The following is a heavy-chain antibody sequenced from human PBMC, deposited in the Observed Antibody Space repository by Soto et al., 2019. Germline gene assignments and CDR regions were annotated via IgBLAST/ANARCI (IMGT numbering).Heavy chain of an antibody. J-gene: IGHJ4*02. Sequence: PGESLKISCKESGYSFTSYWIGWVRQMPGKGLEWMGSIYLGDSDTAYSPPFQGQVTISADKSINTAYLQWSSLKASDTAMYYCARLYSSSSSDYWGQGTLVTVSS. CDR3: ARLYSSSSSDY. V-gene: IGHV5-51*01. CDR1: GYSFTSYW. D-gene: IGHD6-13*01. CDR2: IYLGDSDT.